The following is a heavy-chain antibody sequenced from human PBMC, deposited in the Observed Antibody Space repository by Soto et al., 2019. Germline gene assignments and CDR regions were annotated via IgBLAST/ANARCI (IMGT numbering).Heavy chain of an antibody. CDR1: GFSLSTSGVG. CDR2: IYWDDDK. CDR3: AHRSLDGGYEYYGMDV. Sequence: QITLKESGPTLVKPTQTLTLTCTFSGFSLSTSGVGVGWIRQPPGKALEWLALIYWDDDKRYSPSLKSRLTITKDTSKSQVVLTMTNMDPVDTATYDCAHRSLDGGYEYYGMDVWGQGTTVTVSS. D-gene: IGHD3-3*01. J-gene: IGHJ6*02. V-gene: IGHV2-5*02.